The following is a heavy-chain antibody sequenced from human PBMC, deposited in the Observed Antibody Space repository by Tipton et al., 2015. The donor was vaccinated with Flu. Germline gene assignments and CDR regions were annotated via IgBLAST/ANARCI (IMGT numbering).Heavy chain of an antibody. CDR2: IYYSGST. CDR3: AREEKPYGMDV. Sequence: TLSLTCTVSGGSISSYYWSWIRQPPGKGLEWIGYIYYSGSTNYNPSLKSRVTISADTSKNQFSLKLSSVTAADTAVYYCAREEKPYGMDVWGQGTTVTVSS. J-gene: IGHJ6*02. V-gene: IGHV4-59*01. CDR1: GGSISSYY.